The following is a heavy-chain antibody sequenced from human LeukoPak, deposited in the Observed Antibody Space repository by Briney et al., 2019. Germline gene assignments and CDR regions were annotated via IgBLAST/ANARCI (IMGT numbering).Heavy chain of an antibody. Sequence: GGSLRLSCAASGFTFSSYWMSWVRQAPGKGLEWVANMNEGGSEKYYVDSVKGRFTISRDNAKNSLYLQMNSLRAEDTAVYYCAKDNRRHYTSGPNPDSLHWGQGALVTVSS. CDR2: MNEGGSEK. CDR3: AKDNRRHYTSGPNPDSLH. J-gene: IGHJ4*02. V-gene: IGHV3-7*03. D-gene: IGHD6-19*01. CDR1: GFTFSSYW.